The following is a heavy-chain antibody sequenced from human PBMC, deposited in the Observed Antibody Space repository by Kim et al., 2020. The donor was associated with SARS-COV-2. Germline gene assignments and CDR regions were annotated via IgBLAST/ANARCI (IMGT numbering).Heavy chain of an antibody. D-gene: IGHD1-1*01. J-gene: IGHJ4*02. CDR2: GST. V-gene: IGHV3-23*01. CDR3: AKSGQGLTID. Sequence: GSTYYADSVKGRFTISRDDSKNTLYLQMNSLRAEDTAVYYCAKSGQGLTIDWGQGTLVTVSS.